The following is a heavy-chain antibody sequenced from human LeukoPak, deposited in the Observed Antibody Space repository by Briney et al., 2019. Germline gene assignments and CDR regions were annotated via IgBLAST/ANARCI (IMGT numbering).Heavy chain of an antibody. CDR2: ISWDGGST. Sequence: GGSLRLSCAASGFTSDDYTMHWVRQAPGKGLEWVSLISWDGGSTYYADSVKGRFTISRDNSKNSLYLQMNSLRTEDTALYYCAKDIPGGDGYNYGESYFDYWGQGTLVTVSS. V-gene: IGHV3-43*01. CDR1: GFTSDDYT. CDR3: AKDIPGGDGYNYGESYFDY. J-gene: IGHJ4*02. D-gene: IGHD5-24*01.